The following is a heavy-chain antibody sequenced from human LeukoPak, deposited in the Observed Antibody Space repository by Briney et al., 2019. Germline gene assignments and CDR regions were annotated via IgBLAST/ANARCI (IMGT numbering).Heavy chain of an antibody. CDR2: ISGSGGST. Sequence: PGGSLRLSGATSGFTFSSYAMNWVRQAPGKGLEWVSSISGSGGSTNNAGSVKGRVTISRDNSRNTLYLQMNSLRADDTAVYYCAKPRTTYDYDMDVWGQGTTVTVSS. J-gene: IGHJ6*02. V-gene: IGHV3-23*01. CDR1: GFTFSSYA. D-gene: IGHD1-7*01. CDR3: AKPRTTYDYDMDV.